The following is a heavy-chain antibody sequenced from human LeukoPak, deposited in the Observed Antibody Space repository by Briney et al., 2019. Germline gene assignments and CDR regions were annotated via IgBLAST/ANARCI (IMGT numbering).Heavy chain of an antibody. CDR1: GFTFSRYA. V-gene: IGHV3-64D*06. CDR2: ISSNGGST. Sequence: GGSLRLSCSASGFTFSRYAMHWVRQAPGKGLEYVSAISSNGGSTYYADSVKGRFTISRDNSRNTLHLQMSSLRVEDTAVYYCAKEDSSSWYLSFDIWGQGTMVTVAS. D-gene: IGHD6-13*01. J-gene: IGHJ3*02. CDR3: AKEDSSSWYLSFDI.